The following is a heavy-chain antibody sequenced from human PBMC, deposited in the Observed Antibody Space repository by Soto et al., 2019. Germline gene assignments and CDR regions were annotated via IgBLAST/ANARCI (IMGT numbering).Heavy chain of an antibody. J-gene: IGHJ4*02. CDR1: GYTFTAYW. CDR2: INPNSGGT. Sequence: ASVKVSCKACGYTFTAYWIHWLRQAPGQGFEWMGWINPNSGGTNYAQKFQGGVTMTRDTSITTAYMELIRLESDDTAVYYCARAISRVLTTIVVDYFDYWGQGTLVTVSS. CDR3: ARAISRVLTTIVVDYFDY. D-gene: IGHD3-22*01. V-gene: IGHV1-2*02.